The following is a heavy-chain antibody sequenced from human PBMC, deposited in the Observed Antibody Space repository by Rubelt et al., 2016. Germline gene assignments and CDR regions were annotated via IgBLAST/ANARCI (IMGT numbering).Heavy chain of an antibody. CDR1: GDSISGSTYY. Sequence: QLPLQESGPGLVKPSETLSVTRTVSGDSISGSTYYWGWVRQPPGKGLEWIGRIYYSGSAYYNPSLRSRVTIPVDTSKNQFSLRLNSVTAADTAVYYCARHAFIVTTGSFWDYWGQGALLAVSS. CDR2: IYYSGSA. CDR3: ARHAFIVTTGSFWDY. V-gene: IGHV4-39*01. J-gene: IGHJ4*02. D-gene: IGHD4-17*01.